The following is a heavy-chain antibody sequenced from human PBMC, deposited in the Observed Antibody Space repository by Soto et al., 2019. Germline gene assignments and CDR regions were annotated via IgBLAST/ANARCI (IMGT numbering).Heavy chain of an antibody. CDR2: IYHSGST. J-gene: IGHJ6*02. CDR1: GGSISSSNW. CDR3: ASLACGYSYGCLSVRRGMDV. Sequence: QVQLQESGPGLVKPSGTLSLTCAVSGGSISSSNWWSWVRQPPGKGLEWIGEIYHSGSTNYNPSLNSRVTISVDKSKNQFSLKLSAVTAADTAVYYCASLACGYSYGCLSVRRGMDVWGQGTTVTVSS. V-gene: IGHV4-4*02. D-gene: IGHD5-18*01.